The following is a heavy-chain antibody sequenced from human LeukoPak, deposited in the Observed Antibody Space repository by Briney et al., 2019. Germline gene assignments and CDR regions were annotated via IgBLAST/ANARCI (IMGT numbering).Heavy chain of an antibody. J-gene: IGHJ4*02. V-gene: IGHV3-74*01. D-gene: IGHD2-21*02. CDR3: VREYCGGDCYTDF. CDR2: LNSDGSIT. Sequence: GGSLRLSCAASGFTFSLYWMHWVRQTPGMGLVWVSRLNSDGSITTYADSVKGRFTISRDNAKNTLYLQMNSLRAEDTALYYCVREYCGGDCYTDFWGQGTLVTVSS. CDR1: GFTFSLYW.